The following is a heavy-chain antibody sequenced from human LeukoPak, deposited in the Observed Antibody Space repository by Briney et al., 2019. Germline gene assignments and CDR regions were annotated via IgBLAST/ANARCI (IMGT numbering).Heavy chain of an antibody. D-gene: IGHD4-11*01. CDR3: AKARGGLTVNYYFDY. CDR2: IWYDGSNK. J-gene: IGHJ4*02. Sequence: PGGSLRLSCAASGFTFSSYGMHWVRQAPGKGLEWVAVIWYDGSNKYYADSVKGRFTISRDNSENTLYLQMNSLRAADTAVYYCAKARGGLTVNYYFDYWGQGALVTVSS. CDR1: GFTFSSYG. V-gene: IGHV3-33*06.